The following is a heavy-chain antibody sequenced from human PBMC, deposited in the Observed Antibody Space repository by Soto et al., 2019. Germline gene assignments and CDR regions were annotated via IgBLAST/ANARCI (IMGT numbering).Heavy chain of an antibody. CDR3: ARDRGSDSDAFAI. CDR1: GFSFSDYG. V-gene: IGHV3-33*08. CDR2: IYYDGSNE. Sequence: QVQLVESGGGVVQPGRSLRLSCAASGFSFSDYGMHWVRQAPGKGLEWVALIYYDGSNEHYADSVQGRFTISRDNSKNTLYLQMNSLRAEDTAVYYCARDRGSDSDAFAIWGQGTVVAVSS. J-gene: IGHJ3*02. D-gene: IGHD1-26*01.